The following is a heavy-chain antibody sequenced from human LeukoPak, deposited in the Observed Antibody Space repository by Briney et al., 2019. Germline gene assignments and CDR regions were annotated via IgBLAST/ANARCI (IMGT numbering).Heavy chain of an antibody. CDR1: GFTFSRYW. CDR3: ARDQDPVEMATIFAY. CDR2: IKQDGSEE. D-gene: IGHD5-24*01. Sequence: GGSLRLSCAASGFTFSRYWMSWVRQAPGKGLEWVANIKQDGSEEYYVDSVKGRFIISRDNAKNSLYLQMNSLRAEDTAVYYCARDQDPVEMATIFAYWGQGTLVTASS. J-gene: IGHJ4*02. V-gene: IGHV3-7*01.